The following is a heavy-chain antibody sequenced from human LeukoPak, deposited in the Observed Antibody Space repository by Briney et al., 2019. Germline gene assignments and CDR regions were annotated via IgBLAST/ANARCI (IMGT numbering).Heavy chain of an antibody. CDR2: ISSSSSYI. V-gene: IGHV3-21*01. CDR3: ARDHSSSGMDV. CDR1: GFTFSNYS. J-gene: IGHJ6*02. Sequence: GALRLSCAASGFTFSNYSMNWVRQAPGKGLEWVSSISSSSSYIYYADSVKGRFTISRDDAKNSLYLQMNSLRAGDTAVYYCARDHSSSGMDVWGQGTTVTVSS.